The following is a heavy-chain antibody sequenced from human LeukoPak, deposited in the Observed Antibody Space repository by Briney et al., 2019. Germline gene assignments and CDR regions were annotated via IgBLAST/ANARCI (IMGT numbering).Heavy chain of an antibody. CDR2: IYHSGNT. J-gene: IGHJ6*02. D-gene: IGHD3-10*01. V-gene: IGHV4-4*02. CDR3: ARYYCGSGRAYGMDV. Sequence: SETLSLTCAVSGGSISSSNWWRWVRQPPGKGLEWIGEIYHSGNTNYNVSLESRVTISVDKSKNQFSLKLSSVTAADTAVYYCARYYCGSGRAYGMDVWGQGTTVTVSS. CDR1: GGSISSSNW.